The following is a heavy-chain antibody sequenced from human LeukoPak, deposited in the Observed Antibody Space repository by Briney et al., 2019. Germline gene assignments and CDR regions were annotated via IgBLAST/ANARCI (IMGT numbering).Heavy chain of an antibody. J-gene: IGHJ4*02. D-gene: IGHD6-6*01. CDR2: INPTGGSA. CDR1: GYTFPSYF. Sequence: ASVKVSCKASGYTFPSYFMHWVRQAPGQGLEWMGIINPTGGSATYAQKFQGRVTMTRDTSTSTVYMELSSLRSDDTAVYYCARTAARRFDYWGQGTLVTVSS. CDR3: ARTAARRFDY. V-gene: IGHV1-46*01.